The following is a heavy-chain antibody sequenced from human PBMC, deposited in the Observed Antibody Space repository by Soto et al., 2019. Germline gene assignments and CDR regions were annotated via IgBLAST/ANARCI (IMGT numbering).Heavy chain of an antibody. CDR3: ARDGHGVSYYYYAMDV. D-gene: IGHD3-10*01. CDR2: IYYSGRT. J-gene: IGHJ6*02. V-gene: IGHV4-31*03. Sequence: SETLSLTCTVSGGSISSGGYYWSWIRQHPGKGLEWIGYIYYSGRTYYNPSLKRRITMSVDTSKNQFSLKLSSVTAADTAVYYCARDGHGVSYYYYAMDVWGQGTTVTVSS. CDR1: GGSISSGGYY.